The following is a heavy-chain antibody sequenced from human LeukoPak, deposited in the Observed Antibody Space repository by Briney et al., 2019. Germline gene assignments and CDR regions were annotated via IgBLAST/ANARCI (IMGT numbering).Heavy chain of an antibody. D-gene: IGHD3-3*01. CDR2: INPSGGST. V-gene: IGHV1-46*01. Sequence: ASVKLSCKASGYTFTSYYMHWVRQAPGQGLEWMGIINPSGGSTSYAQKFQGRVTMTRDTSTSTVYMELSSLRSDDTAVYYCARVSHDFWSSQRALAYWGQGTLVTVSS. CDR3: ARVSHDFWSSQRALAY. J-gene: IGHJ4*02. CDR1: GYTFTSYY.